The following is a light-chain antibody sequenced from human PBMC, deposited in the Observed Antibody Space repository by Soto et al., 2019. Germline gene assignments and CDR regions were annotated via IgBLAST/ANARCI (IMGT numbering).Light chain of an antibody. CDR3: QQYGSSPPIT. J-gene: IGKJ5*01. CDR1: QSVTYSY. Sequence: EVVLTQSPGTLSLSPGEAATLSCRASQSVTYSYLAWYQQKPGQAPRLLIYHASSRATGIPDRFSGSGSGTDFTLTISRLEREDFAVYYCQQYGSSPPITFGQGTRLEIK. CDR2: HAS. V-gene: IGKV3-20*01.